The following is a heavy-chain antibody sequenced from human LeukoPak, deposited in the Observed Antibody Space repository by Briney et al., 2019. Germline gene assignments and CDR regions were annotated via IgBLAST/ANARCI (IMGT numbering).Heavy chain of an antibody. CDR1: GFTVSSNY. CDR2: IYSGGST. Sequence: GGSLRLSCAASGFTVSSNYMSWVRQAPGKGLEWVSVIYSGGSTYYADSVKGRFTISRDNAKNSLYLQMNSLRAEDTALYYCAIMHGYYDGSGYWVQWGQGTLVTVSS. V-gene: IGHV3-53*01. D-gene: IGHD3-22*01. CDR3: AIMHGYYDGSGYWVQ. J-gene: IGHJ1*01.